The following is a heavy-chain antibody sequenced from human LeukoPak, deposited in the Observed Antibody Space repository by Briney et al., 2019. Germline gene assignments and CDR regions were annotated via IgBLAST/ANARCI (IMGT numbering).Heavy chain of an antibody. Sequence: GGSLRLSCAASGFTFSSYAMHWVRQAPGKGLEYVSVISSNGGSTYYANSVKGRFTISRDNSKNTLYLQMGSLRAEDMAVYFCARGYDSSGYYYAGFFDYWGQGTLVTVSS. J-gene: IGHJ4*02. V-gene: IGHV3-64*01. D-gene: IGHD3-22*01. CDR3: ARGYDSSGYYYAGFFDY. CDR2: ISSNGGST. CDR1: GFTFSSYA.